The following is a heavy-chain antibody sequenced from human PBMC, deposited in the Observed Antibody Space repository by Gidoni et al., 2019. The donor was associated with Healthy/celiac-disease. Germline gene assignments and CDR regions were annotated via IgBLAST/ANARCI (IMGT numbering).Heavy chain of an antibody. CDR3: AKDSRGITIFGVVIIDGMDV. V-gene: IGHV3-23*01. Sequence: EVQLLESGGGLVQPGGSLILSCASSGFTFSSYAMRWVRQAPGKGLEWVSAISGSGGSTYYADSVKGRFTISRDNSKNTLYLQMNSLRAEDTAVYYCAKDSRGITIFGVVIIDGMDVWGQGTTVTVSS. CDR2: ISGSGGST. D-gene: IGHD3-3*01. J-gene: IGHJ6*02. CDR1: GFTFSSYA.